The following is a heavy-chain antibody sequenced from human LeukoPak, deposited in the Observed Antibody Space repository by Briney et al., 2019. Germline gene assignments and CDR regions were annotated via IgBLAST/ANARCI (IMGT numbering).Heavy chain of an antibody. CDR2: IYSGGST. CDR3: ARDNGYTSGWYDY. J-gene: IGHJ4*02. Sequence: GGSLRLSCAASGFTVSGNYMSWVRQAPGKGLEWVSVIYSGGSTYYADSVKGRFTISRDNSKNTLYLQMNSLRAEDTAVYYCARDNGYTSGWYDYWGQGTLVTVSS. D-gene: IGHD6-19*01. V-gene: IGHV3-53*01. CDR1: GFTVSGNY.